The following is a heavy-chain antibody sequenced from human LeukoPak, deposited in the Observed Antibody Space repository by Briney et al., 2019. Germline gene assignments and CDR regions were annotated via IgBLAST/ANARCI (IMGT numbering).Heavy chain of an antibody. J-gene: IGHJ4*02. CDR3: ARNGSYGKIDY. D-gene: IGHD5-18*01. CDR2: INSDGSST. CDR1: AFTFSSYW. V-gene: IGHV3-74*01. Sequence: PGGSLRLSCAASAFTFSSYWMHWVRQAPGKGLVWVSRINSDGSSTSYADSVKGRFTISRDNAKNTPYLQMNSLRAEDTAVYYCARNGSYGKIDYWGQGTLVTVSS.